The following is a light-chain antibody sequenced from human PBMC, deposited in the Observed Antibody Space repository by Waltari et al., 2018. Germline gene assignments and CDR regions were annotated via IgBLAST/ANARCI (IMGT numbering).Light chain of an antibody. J-gene: IGLJ2*01. CDR2: DVT. CDR3: SSYTSTFTLVV. Sequence: QSALTQPASVSGSPGQSITISCTGPSSDVGGYKYVSWYQQHPGKAPKLMINDVTIRPSGVSNRFSGSKSGNTASLTISGLQAADEADYYCSSYTSTFTLVVFGGGTKLTVL. CDR1: SSDVGGYKY. V-gene: IGLV2-14*03.